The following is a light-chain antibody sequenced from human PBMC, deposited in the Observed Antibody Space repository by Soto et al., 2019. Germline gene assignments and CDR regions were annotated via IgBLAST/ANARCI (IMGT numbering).Light chain of an antibody. CDR1: QSVSTY. CDR3: QQRNNWPWT. V-gene: IGKV3-11*01. Sequence: DNVLTQSPDTLSLSPGERATLSCRASQSVSTYLAWYQQKPGQAPRLLIYDASDRATSIPARFSGSGSGTDFTFTISSLAPEDLAVYYCQQRNNWPWTFGQGTKVEIK. J-gene: IGKJ1*01. CDR2: DAS.